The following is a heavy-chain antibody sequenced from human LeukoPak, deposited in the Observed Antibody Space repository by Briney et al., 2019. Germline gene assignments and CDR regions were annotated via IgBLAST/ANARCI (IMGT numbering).Heavy chain of an antibody. D-gene: IGHD3-22*01. Sequence: GASVKVSCKASGYTFTSFGISWVRQAPGQGPEWMGWISGNNGNTNYAQQFQGRVTMTTDTSTSTAYMELRSLRSDDTAVYYCARELYYYDSRTPGYWGQGTLVTVSS. J-gene: IGHJ4*02. CDR3: ARELYYYDSRTPGY. CDR1: GYTFTSFG. V-gene: IGHV1-18*01. CDR2: ISGNNGNT.